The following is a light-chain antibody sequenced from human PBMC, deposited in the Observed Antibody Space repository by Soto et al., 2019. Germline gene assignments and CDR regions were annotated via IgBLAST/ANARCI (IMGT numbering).Light chain of an antibody. J-gene: IGLJ1*01. Sequence: QSVLPQPASVSGSPGQSITVSCTGTSSDVGAYDYVSWYQHHPGKAPKLMIYDVSYRPSGVSNRFSGSKSGNTASLTISGLQAEHEADYYCSSYTSSSTLVFGTGTKSPS. V-gene: IGLV2-14*03. CDR2: DVS. CDR1: SSDVGAYDY. CDR3: SSYTSSSTLV.